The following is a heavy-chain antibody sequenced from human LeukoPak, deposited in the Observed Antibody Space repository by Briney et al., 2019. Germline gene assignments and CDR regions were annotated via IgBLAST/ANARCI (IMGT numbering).Heavy chain of an antibody. CDR2: INPNSGGT. D-gene: IGHD3-22*01. CDR1: GYTFTGYY. J-gene: IGHJ4*02. CDR3: ARARPLYYYDSSGKGVDY. V-gene: IGHV1-2*02. Sequence: ASVKVSCKASGYTFTGYYMHWVRQAPGQGLEWMGWINPNSGGTNYAQKFQGRVTMTRDTSISTAYMELSRLRSDDTAVYHCARARPLYYYDSSGKGVDYWGQGTLVTVSS.